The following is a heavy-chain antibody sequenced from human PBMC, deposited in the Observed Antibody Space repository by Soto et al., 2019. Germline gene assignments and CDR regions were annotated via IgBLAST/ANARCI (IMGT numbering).Heavy chain of an antibody. J-gene: IGHJ1*01. CDR2: IDGSGGTT. CDR1: GVPFIRTD. CDR3: AKNSGLFNT. D-gene: IGHD3-10*01. Sequence: GVSLSLSCSTSGVPFIRTDMTWGRQAPGKGLDWVSTIDGSGGTTYYADSVKGRFTISRDNSMNTVYLQMNSLRADDTALYCCAKNSGLFNTWAQG. V-gene: IGHV3-23*01.